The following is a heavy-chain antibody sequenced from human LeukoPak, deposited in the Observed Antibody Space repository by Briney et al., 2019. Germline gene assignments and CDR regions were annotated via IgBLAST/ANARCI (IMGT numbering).Heavy chain of an antibody. CDR1: GYTFTSYG. Sequence: GASVKVSCKASGYTFTSYGISWVRQPPGQGLEWMGWISAYNGNTNYAQKLQGRVTMTTDTSTSTAYMELRSLRSDDTAVYYCAREGPYYYDSSGSSYWGQGTLVTVSS. CDR3: AREGPYYYDSSGSSY. CDR2: ISAYNGNT. V-gene: IGHV1-18*01. J-gene: IGHJ4*02. D-gene: IGHD3-22*01.